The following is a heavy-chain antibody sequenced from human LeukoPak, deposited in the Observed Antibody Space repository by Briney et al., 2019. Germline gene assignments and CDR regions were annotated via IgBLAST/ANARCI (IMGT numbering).Heavy chain of an antibody. J-gene: IGHJ6*02. D-gene: IGHD6-13*01. CDR2: ISGSGGST. CDR3: AKDLDSSSWYSPYYYYYGMDV. Sequence: GSLRLSCAASGFTFSSYAMSWVRQAPGKGLEWVSAISGSGGSTYYADSVKGRFTISRDNSKNTLYLQMNSLRAEDTAVYYCAKDLDSSSWYSPYYYYYGMDVWGQGTTVTVSS. V-gene: IGHV3-23*01. CDR1: GFTFSSYA.